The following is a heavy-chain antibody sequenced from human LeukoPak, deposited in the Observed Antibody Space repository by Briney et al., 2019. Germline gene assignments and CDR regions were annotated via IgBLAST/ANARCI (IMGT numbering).Heavy chain of an antibody. CDR3: ARGYSYGYGSYYYGMDV. CDR2: IYPGDSDT. D-gene: IGHD5-18*01. CDR1: GYSFINHW. V-gene: IGHV5-51*01. Sequence: GESLKISCKGSGYSFINHWIGWVRQMPGKGLEWMGIIYPGDSDTRYSPSFQGQVTISADKSISTAYLQWSSLKASDTAMYYCARGYSYGYGSYYYGMDVWGQGTTVTVSS. J-gene: IGHJ6*02.